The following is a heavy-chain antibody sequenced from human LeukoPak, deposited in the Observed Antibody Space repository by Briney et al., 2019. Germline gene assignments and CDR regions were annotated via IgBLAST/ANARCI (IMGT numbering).Heavy chain of an antibody. CDR1: GYTFTGYY. CDR2: INPNSGGT. CDR3: ARVLYYYDSSGFTGY. Sequence: ASVKVSCKASGYTFTGYYMHWVRQAPGQGLEWMGWINPNSGGTNYAQKFQGRVTMTRDTSISTAYMELSRPRSDDTAVYYCARVLYYYDSSGFTGYWGQGTLVTVSS. D-gene: IGHD3-22*01. V-gene: IGHV1-2*02. J-gene: IGHJ4*02.